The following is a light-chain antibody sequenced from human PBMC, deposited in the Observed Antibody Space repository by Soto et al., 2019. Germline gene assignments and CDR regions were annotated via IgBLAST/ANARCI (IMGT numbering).Light chain of an antibody. CDR3: QQFDSSRIYS. V-gene: IGKV3-20*01. J-gene: IGKJ2*03. Sequence: EILLTQSPGTLSLSPGETANLSCRASQSVTSTYLAWYQQRPGQSPRLIIYGGSTRATGFPDRFSGGRSGTDFTLTISRLEPEDSAVYYCHCQQFDSSRIYSFGQGTKLEI. CDR2: GGS. CDR1: QSVTSTY.